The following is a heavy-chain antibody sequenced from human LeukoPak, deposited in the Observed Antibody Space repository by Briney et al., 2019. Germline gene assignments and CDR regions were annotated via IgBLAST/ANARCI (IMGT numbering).Heavy chain of an antibody. CDR3: ARDDIVVVPAAQNDYYYYYMDV. CDR1: GFTFSSYS. CDR2: ISSSSSYI. V-gene: IGHV3-21*01. Sequence: GGSLRLSCAASGFTFSSYSMNWVRQAPGKGLEWVSSISSSSSYIYYADSVKGRFTISRDNAKNSLYLQMNSLRAEDTAVYYCARDDIVVVPAAQNDYYYYYMDVWGKGTTVTVSS. J-gene: IGHJ6*03. D-gene: IGHD2-2*01.